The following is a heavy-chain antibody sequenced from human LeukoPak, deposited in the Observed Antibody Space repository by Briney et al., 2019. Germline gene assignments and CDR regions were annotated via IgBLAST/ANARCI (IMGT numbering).Heavy chain of an antibody. CDR2: INHSGST. J-gene: IGHJ4*02. D-gene: IGHD6-13*01. CDR3: ASGLRGVAAAGIDY. V-gene: IGHV4-34*01. Sequence: PETLSLTCAVYGGSFSGYYWSWIRQPPGKGLEWIGEINHSGSTNYNPSLKSRVTISVDTSKNQFSLKLSSVTAADTAVYYCASGLRGVAAAGIDYWGQGTLVTVSS. CDR1: GGSFSGYY.